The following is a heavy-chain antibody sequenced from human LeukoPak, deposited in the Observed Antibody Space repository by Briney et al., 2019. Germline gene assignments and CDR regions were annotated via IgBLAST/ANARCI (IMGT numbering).Heavy chain of an antibody. CDR3: ARAVGEGYFDY. J-gene: IGHJ4*02. V-gene: IGHV4-59*01. CDR2: IYYSGST. CDR1: GGSISSYY. D-gene: IGHD3-10*01. Sequence: SETLSLTCTVSGGSISSYYWSWIRQPPGEGLEWIGYIYYSGSTNYNPSLKSRVTISVDTSKNQFSLKLSSVTAADTAVYYCARAVGEGYFDYWGQGTLVTVSS.